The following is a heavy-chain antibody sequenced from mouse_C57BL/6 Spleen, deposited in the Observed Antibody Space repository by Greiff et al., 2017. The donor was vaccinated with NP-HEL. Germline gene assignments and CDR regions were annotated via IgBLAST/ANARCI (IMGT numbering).Heavy chain of an antibody. Sequence: KLSCKATGYTFTGYWIEWVKQRPGHGLEWIGEILPGSGSTNYNEKFKGKATFTADTSSNTAYMQLISLTTEDSAIYYCARSPYYGSSYDLAWFAYWGQGTLVTVSA. V-gene: IGHV1-9*01. CDR1: GYTFTGYW. CDR2: ILPGSGST. D-gene: IGHD1-1*01. CDR3: ARSPYYGSSYDLAWFAY. J-gene: IGHJ3*01.